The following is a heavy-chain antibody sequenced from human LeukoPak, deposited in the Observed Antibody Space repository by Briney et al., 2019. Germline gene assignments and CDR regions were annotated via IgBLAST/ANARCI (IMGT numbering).Heavy chain of an antibody. Sequence: PGRSLRLSCAASGFTFGSYGMHWVRQAPGKGLEWVAVIWYDGSNKYYADSVKGRFTISRDNSKNTLYLQMNSLRAEDTAVYYCAKREFNWNGMDYYYGMDVWGQGTTVTVSS. J-gene: IGHJ6*02. CDR2: IWYDGSNK. CDR3: AKREFNWNGMDYYYGMDV. D-gene: IGHD1-1*01. CDR1: GFTFGSYG. V-gene: IGHV3-33*06.